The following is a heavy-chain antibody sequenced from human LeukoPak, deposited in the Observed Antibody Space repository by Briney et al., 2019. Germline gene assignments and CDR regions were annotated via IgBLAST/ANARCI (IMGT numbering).Heavy chain of an antibody. CDR1: GITFSNYA. J-gene: IGHJ4*02. D-gene: IGHD5-18*01. Sequence: GGPLRLSCVASGITFSNYAVSWVRQAPEKGLDWVSVISGSAHKIRYADSVKGRFTISRDNSENIVYLQMNNLRVEDTAVYYCAGRLTGYSSGYVHWGQGTLVTVSS. CDR3: AGRLTGYSSGYVH. CDR2: ISGSAHKI. V-gene: IGHV3-23*01.